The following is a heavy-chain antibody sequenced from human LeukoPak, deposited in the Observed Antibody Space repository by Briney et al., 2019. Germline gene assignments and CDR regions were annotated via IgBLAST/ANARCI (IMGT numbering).Heavy chain of an antibody. D-gene: IGHD4-11*01. V-gene: IGHV4-38-2*02. J-gene: IGHJ4*02. CDR1: GYSISSGFY. CDR2: FYHSGST. CDR3: ARGSYSDYVINY. Sequence: SETLSLTCSVSGYSISSGFYWGWIRQSPGKGLEWFGTFYHSGSTHYNPALKSRVSISVDTSKNQFSLRLSSVTVADTAVYYCARGSYSDYVINYWGQGILVTVSS.